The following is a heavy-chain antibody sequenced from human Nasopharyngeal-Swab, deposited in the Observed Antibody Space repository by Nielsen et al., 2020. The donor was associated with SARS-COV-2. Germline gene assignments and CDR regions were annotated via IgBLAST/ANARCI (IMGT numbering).Heavy chain of an antibody. J-gene: IGHJ4*02. CDR1: GGSFSGYY. CDR2: SNHSGST. V-gene: IGHV4-34*01. Sequence: SETLSLTCAVYGGSFSGYYWSWIRQLPGKGLEWIGESNHSGSTNYNPSLKSRVTISVDTSKNQFSLKLSSVTAADTAVYYCARSSGNLMTTVTTRVPFFDYWGQGTLVTVSS. D-gene: IGHD4-17*01. CDR3: ARSSGNLMTTVTTRVPFFDY.